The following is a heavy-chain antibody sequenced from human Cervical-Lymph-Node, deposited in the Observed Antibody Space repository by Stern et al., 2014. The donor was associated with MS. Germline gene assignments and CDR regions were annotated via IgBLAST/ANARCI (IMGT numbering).Heavy chain of an antibody. CDR3: ARGGAVATSDYYFDY. CDR1: GFTFSYHA. V-gene: IGHV3-30*01. Sequence: VQLVQSGGGVVQPGRSLRLSCAASGFTFSYHAMHWVRQAPGKGLEWVAVISYDGSDKNDADSVKGRFTISRDNSRNTLYLQRNSLRVDDTAVYYCARGGAVATSDYYFDYWGQGILVTVSS. J-gene: IGHJ4*02. CDR2: ISYDGSDK. D-gene: IGHD5-12*01.